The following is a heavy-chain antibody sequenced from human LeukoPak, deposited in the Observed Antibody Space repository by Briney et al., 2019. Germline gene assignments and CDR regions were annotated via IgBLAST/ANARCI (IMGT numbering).Heavy chain of an antibody. D-gene: IGHD4-17*01. CDR3: ARPGGDYAEYFQH. CDR1: GGSISSYY. CDR2: INHSGST. V-gene: IGHV4-34*01. Sequence: PSETLSLTCTVSGGSISSYYWSWIRQPPGKGLEWIGEINHSGSTNYNPSLKSRVTISVDTSKNQFSLKLSSVTAADTAVYYCARPGGDYAEYFQHWGQGTLVTVSS. J-gene: IGHJ1*01.